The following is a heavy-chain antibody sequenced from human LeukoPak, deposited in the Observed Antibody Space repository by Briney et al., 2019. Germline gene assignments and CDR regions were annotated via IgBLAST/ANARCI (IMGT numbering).Heavy chain of an antibody. CDR1: GDSIGSYF. CDR3: ARDETGSHAFDI. CDR2: NSGST. Sequence: SETLSLTCTVSGDSIGSYFWSWIRQPPGKGLEWIGYNSGSTNYNPSLKSRVTISVDTSKNQFSLKLSSVTAADTAVYYCARDETGSHAFDIWGQGTMVTVSS. J-gene: IGHJ3*02. D-gene: IGHD3-10*01. V-gene: IGHV4-59*01.